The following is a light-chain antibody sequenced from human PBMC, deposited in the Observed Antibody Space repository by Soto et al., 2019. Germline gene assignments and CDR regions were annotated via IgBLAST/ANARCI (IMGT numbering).Light chain of an antibody. CDR2: GAS. CDR1: QSVSSSY. CDR3: QKYGSSSWP. Sequence: EIVLTQSPGPLSLSPGERATLSCRASQSVSSSYLAWYQQKPGQASRLLIFGASSRATGIPERFSGSWSGEEFTLSSSRLEPEDFAVYYCQKYGSSSWPFGQGTKVEIK. J-gene: IGKJ1*01. V-gene: IGKV3-20*01.